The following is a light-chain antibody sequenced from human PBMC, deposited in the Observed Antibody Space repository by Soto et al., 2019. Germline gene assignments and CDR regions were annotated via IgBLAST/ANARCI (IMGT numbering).Light chain of an antibody. Sequence: EIVLMQSPSTLSLSPGERATLSCRASQSVSSTFLSWYQQKPGQAPRLLIFDASSRATGIPDRFSGSGSGTDFTLTISRLELEDFAVYFCQQYGNSPYTFGQGTKLEI. J-gene: IGKJ2*01. CDR1: QSVSSTF. CDR3: QQYGNSPYT. CDR2: DAS. V-gene: IGKV3-20*01.